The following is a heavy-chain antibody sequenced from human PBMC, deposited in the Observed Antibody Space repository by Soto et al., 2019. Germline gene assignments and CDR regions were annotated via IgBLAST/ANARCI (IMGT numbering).Heavy chain of an antibody. D-gene: IGHD1-7*01. V-gene: IGHV3-23*01. Sequence: EVQLLESGGGLVQPGGSLRLSCAASGFTFSSYAMSWVRQAPGKGLEWVSAISGSGGSTYYADSVKGRFTISRDNSKNTLYLQMNSLRPEDTAVYYCAKDLWNYGGYGMDVWGQGTTVTVSS. CDR1: GFTFSSYA. J-gene: IGHJ6*02. CDR3: AKDLWNYGGYGMDV. CDR2: ISGSGGST.